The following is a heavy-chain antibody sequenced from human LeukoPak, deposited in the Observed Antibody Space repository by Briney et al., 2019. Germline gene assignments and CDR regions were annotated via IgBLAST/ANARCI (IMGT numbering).Heavy chain of an antibody. J-gene: IGHJ4*02. CDR2: ISYDGSNK. V-gene: IGHV3-30*18. Sequence: TGGSLRLSCAASGFTFSSYGMHWVRQAPGKGLEWVAVISYDGSNKYYADSVKGRFTISRDNSKNTLYLQMNSLRAEDTAVYYCAKNSDTAMADYWGQGTLVTVS. D-gene: IGHD5-18*01. CDR1: GFTFSSYG. CDR3: AKNSDTAMADY.